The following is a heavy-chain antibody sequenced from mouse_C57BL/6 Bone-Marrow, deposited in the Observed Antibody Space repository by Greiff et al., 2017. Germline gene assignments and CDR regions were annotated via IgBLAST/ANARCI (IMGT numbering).Heavy chain of an antibody. V-gene: IGHV5-12*01. Sequence: EVKLMESGGGLVQPGGSLKLSCAASGFTFSDYYMYWVRQTPEQRLEWVAYISNGGGSTYSPAPVKGRFTISRDNAKNTLYLQMSRLQSEDTALYYCARHSDYWGQGTSVTVSS. CDR3: ARHSDY. CDR1: GFTFSDYY. CDR2: ISNGGGST. J-gene: IGHJ4*01.